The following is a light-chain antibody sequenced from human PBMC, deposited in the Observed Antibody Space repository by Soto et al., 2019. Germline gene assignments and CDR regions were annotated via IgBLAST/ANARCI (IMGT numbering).Light chain of an antibody. J-gene: IGLJ2*01. Sequence: QSALTQPASVSGSPGQSITISCTGTSSDVGGYNYVSWHQQHPGKAPKLMIHEVSTRPSGVSNRFSGSKSGNTASLTISGLKAEDEADYYCSSYTSSSTLVFGGGTKLTVL. CDR1: SSDVGGYNY. CDR3: SSYTSSSTLV. CDR2: EVS. V-gene: IGLV2-14*01.